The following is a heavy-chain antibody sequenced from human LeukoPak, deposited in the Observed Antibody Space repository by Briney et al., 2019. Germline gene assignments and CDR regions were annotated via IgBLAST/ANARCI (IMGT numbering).Heavy chain of an antibody. V-gene: IGHV1-69*04. J-gene: IGHJ6*02. CDR1: GGTFSSYA. D-gene: IGHD2-8*01. Sequence: ASVEVSCKASGGTFSSYAISWVRQAPGQGLEWMGRIIPILGIANYAQKFQGRVTITADKSTSTAYMELSSLRSEDTAVYYCARGVYAIGYYYYGMDVWGQGTTVTVSS. CDR3: ARGVYAIGYYYYGMDV. CDR2: IIPILGIA.